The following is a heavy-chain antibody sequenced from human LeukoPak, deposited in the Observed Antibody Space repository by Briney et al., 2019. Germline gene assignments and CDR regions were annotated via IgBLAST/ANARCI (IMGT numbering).Heavy chain of an antibody. CDR3: AKEDIVVVPAAMNFDY. CDR1: GFTFSSYG. D-gene: IGHD2-2*01. J-gene: IGHJ4*02. V-gene: IGHV3-30*02. CDR2: IRYDGSNK. Sequence: ARGSLRLSCAASGFTFSSYGMHWVRQAPGKGLGWVAFIRYDGSNKYYADSVKGRFTISRDNSKNTLYLQMNSLRAEDTAVYYCAKEDIVVVPAAMNFDYWGQGTLVTVSS.